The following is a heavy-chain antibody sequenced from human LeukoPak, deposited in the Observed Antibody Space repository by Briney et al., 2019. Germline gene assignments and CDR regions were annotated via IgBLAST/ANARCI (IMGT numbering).Heavy chain of an antibody. CDR1: GYTFTGSY. D-gene: IGHD3-3*01. J-gene: IGHJ6*03. CDR2: INPNSGGT. CDR3: ARDYDFWSGYPYYYYYMDV. V-gene: IGHV1-2*02. Sequence: ASVKVSCKASGYTFTGSYMHWVRQAPGQGLEWMGWINPNSGGTNYAQKFQGRVTMTRDTSISTAYMELSRLRSDDTAVYYCARDYDFWSGYPYYYYYMDVWGKGTTVTVSS.